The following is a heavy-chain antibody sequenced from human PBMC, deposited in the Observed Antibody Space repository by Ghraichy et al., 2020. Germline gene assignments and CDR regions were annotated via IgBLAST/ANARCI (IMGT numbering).Heavy chain of an antibody. CDR3: ARDLAGVYYYYGMDV. D-gene: IGHD1-14*01. CDR1: GGSISSYY. CDR2: IYYSGST. Sequence: SETLSLTCTVSGGSISSYYWSWIRQPPGKGLEWIGYIYYSGSTNYNPSLKSRVTISVDTSKNQFSLKLSSVTAADTAVYYCARDLAGVYYYYGMDVWGQGTTVTVSS. V-gene: IGHV4-59*01. J-gene: IGHJ6*02.